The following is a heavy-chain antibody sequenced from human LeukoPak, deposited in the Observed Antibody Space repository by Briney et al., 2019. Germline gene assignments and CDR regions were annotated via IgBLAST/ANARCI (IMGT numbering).Heavy chain of an antibody. Sequence: SQTLSLTCTVSGGSTSSGSYYWSWIRQPAGKGLEWIGRIYTSGSTNYNPSLKSRVTISVDTSKNQFSLKLSSVTAADTAVYYCARWASGWGANFDYWGQGTLVTVSS. CDR1: GGSTSSGSYY. CDR2: IYTSGST. CDR3: ARWASGWGANFDY. D-gene: IGHD6-19*01. J-gene: IGHJ4*02. V-gene: IGHV4-61*02.